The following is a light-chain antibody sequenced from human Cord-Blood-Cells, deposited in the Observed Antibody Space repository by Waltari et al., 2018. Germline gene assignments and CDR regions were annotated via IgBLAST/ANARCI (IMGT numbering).Light chain of an antibody. CDR2: DAS. J-gene: IGKJ3*01. CDR3: QQRVT. Sequence: DIQMTQSPSTLSASVGDRVTITCRASQSISSWLAWYQQKPGKAPKLLIYDASSLESGVPSRFSGSGSVTEVTLTISSLQPDDFATYYCQQRVTFGPGTKVDIK. CDR1: QSISSW. V-gene: IGKV1-5*01.